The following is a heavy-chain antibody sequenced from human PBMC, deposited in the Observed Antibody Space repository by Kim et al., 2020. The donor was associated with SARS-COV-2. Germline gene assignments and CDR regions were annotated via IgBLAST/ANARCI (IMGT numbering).Heavy chain of an antibody. J-gene: IGHJ3*02. CDR3: GRGGVAPAFDI. Sequence: CDADSVKGRFTISRDNAYNTLYLQMSSLGAEEPAVYYCGRGGVAPAFDIWGQGTMVTVSS. D-gene: IGHD2-8*01. V-gene: IGHV3-66*01.